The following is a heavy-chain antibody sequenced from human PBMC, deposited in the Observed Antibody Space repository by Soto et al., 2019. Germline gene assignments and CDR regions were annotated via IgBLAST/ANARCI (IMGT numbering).Heavy chain of an antibody. CDR3: AKHSINWSMDV. V-gene: IGHV3-53*01. Sequence: GGFLRLSCAASGFTVSSNYMSWVRQAPGKGLEWVSIIYSGGSTYYADSVKGRFTISRDNSKNTLYLQMNSLRAEDTAVYYCAKHSINWSMDVWGQGTTVTVSS. CDR2: IYSGGST. J-gene: IGHJ6*02. D-gene: IGHD6-13*01. CDR1: GFTVSSNY.